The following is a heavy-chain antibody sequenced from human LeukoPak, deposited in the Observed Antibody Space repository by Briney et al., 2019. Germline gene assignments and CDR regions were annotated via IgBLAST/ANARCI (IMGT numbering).Heavy chain of an antibody. CDR3: ARHTRVRDGYNLYCFDP. D-gene: IGHD5-24*01. V-gene: IGHV4-39*01. Sequence: SETLSLTCTVSGGSIISSSYYWGWIRQPPGKGLEWIGNIYYNGSTYYNPSVKSRVTISVDTSKNQFSMKLTSVTAADTAVYYCARHTRVRDGYNLYCFDPWGQGTLVTVSS. J-gene: IGHJ5*02. CDR2: IYYNGST. CDR1: GGSIISSSYY.